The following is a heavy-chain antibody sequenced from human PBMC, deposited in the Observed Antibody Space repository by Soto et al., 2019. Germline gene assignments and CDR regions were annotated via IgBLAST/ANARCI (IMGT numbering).Heavy chain of an antibody. Sequence: QVQLVQSGGEVKKPGASVKVSCKTSGYSFTTYGISWVRQAPGQGLEWMGWISAYNGNTNYAQKLQGRVTMTTDTSTSTAYMELRSLRSDDTAVYYCAREGPAPYYYYGMDVWVQGSTVPVSS. V-gene: IGHV1-18*01. CDR1: GYSFTTYG. CDR3: AREGPAPYYYYGMDV. CDR2: ISAYNGNT. J-gene: IGHJ6*02.